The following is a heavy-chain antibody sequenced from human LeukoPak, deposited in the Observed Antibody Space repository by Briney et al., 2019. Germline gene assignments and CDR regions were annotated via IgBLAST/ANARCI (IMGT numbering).Heavy chain of an antibody. V-gene: IGHV3-23*01. J-gene: IGHJ5*02. CDR1: GFTFSSYA. Sequence: GGSLRLSCAASGFTFSSYAMSWVRQAPGKGLEWVSAISGSGGSTYYADSVKGRFTISRDNSKNTLYLQMNSLRAEDTAVYYCARDRESPLHYDILTGYNTWGQGTLVTVSS. CDR2: ISGSGGST. CDR3: ARDRESPLHYDILTGYNT. D-gene: IGHD3-9*01.